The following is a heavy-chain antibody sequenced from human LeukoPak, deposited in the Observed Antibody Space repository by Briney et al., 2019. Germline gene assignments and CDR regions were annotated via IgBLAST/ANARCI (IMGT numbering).Heavy chain of an antibody. Sequence: SETLSLTCTVSGGSISSYYWSWIRQPPGKGLEWIGYIYYSGSTNYNPSLKSRVTISVDRSKNQFSLKLSSVTAADTAVYYCATRYCSSTSCYPAEYFQHWGQGTLVTVSS. CDR1: GGSISSYY. D-gene: IGHD2-2*01. V-gene: IGHV4-59*12. J-gene: IGHJ1*01. CDR3: ATRYCSSTSCYPAEYFQH. CDR2: IYYSGST.